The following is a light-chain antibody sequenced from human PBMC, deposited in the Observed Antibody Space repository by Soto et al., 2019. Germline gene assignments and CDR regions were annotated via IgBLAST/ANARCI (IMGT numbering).Light chain of an antibody. J-gene: IGKJ5*01. V-gene: IGKV3-20*01. CDR1: QSVSSSY. CDR3: QQYGSSPIT. CDR2: GAS. Sequence: EIVLTQSPGTLSLSPGERATLSCRASQSVSSSYLAWYQQKPGQAPRLLIYGASSTATGIPDRFSGSGSGTDFTLTISRMEPEDVAVYYCQQYGSSPITFGQGTRLEIK.